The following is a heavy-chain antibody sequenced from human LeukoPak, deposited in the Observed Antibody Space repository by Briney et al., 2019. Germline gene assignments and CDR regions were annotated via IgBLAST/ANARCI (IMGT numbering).Heavy chain of an antibody. V-gene: IGHV1-69*13. Sequence: SVKVSCKASGGTFSSYAISWVRQAPGQGLEWMGGIIPIFGTANYAQKFQGRVTITADESTSTAYMELSSLRSEDTAVYYCARGGDVVVPAAGFDYWGQGTLVTVSS. CDR2: IIPIFGTA. CDR3: ARGGDVVVPAAGFDY. D-gene: IGHD2-2*01. J-gene: IGHJ4*02. CDR1: GGTFSSYA.